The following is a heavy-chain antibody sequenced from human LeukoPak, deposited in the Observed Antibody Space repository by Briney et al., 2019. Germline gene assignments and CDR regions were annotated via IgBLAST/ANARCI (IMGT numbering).Heavy chain of an antibody. CDR3: ARGDGGETTNGGYYFNY. CDR2: IRYDGSNK. V-gene: IGHV3-30*02. D-gene: IGHD2-8*01. Sequence: GGSLRLSCAASGFTFSSYGMHWVRQAPGKGLEWVAFIRYDGSNKYYADSVKGRFTISRDNSKNTLYLQMNSLRAEDTAVYYCARGDGGETTNGGYYFNYWGQGTLVTVSS. CDR1: GFTFSSYG. J-gene: IGHJ4*02.